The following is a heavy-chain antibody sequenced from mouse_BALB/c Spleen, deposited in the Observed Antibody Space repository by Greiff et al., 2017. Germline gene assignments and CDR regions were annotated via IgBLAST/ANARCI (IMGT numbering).Heavy chain of an antibody. V-gene: IGHV3-2*02. CDR1: GYSITSDYA. CDR2: ISYSGST. CDR3: ARGSSYDYYAMDY. D-gene: IGHD1-1*01. J-gene: IGHJ4*01. Sequence: EVQLQQSGPGLVKPSQSLSLTCTVTGYSITSDYAWNWIRQFPGNKLEWMGYISYSGSTSYNPSLKSRISITRDTSKNQFFLQLNSVTTEDTATYYCARGSSYDYYAMDYWGQGTSVTVSS.